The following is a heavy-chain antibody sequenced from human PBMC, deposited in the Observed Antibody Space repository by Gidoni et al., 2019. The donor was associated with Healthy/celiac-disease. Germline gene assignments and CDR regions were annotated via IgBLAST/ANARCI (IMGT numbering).Heavy chain of an antibody. D-gene: IGHD3-22*01. CDR2: IIPIFGTA. V-gene: IGHV1-69*01. CDR1: GGTFSSYA. CDR3: ARVGHYYYDSSGYYRYFDY. Sequence: QVQLVQSGAEVKKPGSSVKVSCKASGGTFSSYAISWVRQAPGQGLEWMGGIIPIFGTANYAQKFQGRVTITAEESTSTAYMELSSLRSEDTAVYYCARVGHYYYDSSGYYRYFDYWGQGTLVTVSS. J-gene: IGHJ4*02.